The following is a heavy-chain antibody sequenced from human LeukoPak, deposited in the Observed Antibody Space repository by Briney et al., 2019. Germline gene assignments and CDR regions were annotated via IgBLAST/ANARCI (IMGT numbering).Heavy chain of an antibody. J-gene: IGHJ4*02. CDR3: ARGRYGSGSYQDY. D-gene: IGHD3-10*01. Sequence: GGSLRLSCAASGFTFSSKTYWMHWVRQAPGKGLEWVAVIWYDGSNKYYADSVRGRFTISRDNSKNTLYLQMNSLRAEDTAVYYCARGRYGSGSYQDYWGQGTLVTVSS. CDR1: GFTFSSKTYW. CDR2: IWYDGSNK. V-gene: IGHV3-33*08.